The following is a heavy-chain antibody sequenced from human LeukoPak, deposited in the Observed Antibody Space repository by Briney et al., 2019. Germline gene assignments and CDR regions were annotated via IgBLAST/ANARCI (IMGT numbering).Heavy chain of an antibody. D-gene: IGHD6-19*01. V-gene: IGHV3-23*01. Sequence: PGGSLRLSCAASGFTFSSCAMSWVRQAPGKGLEWVSALGGSGASTYYADSVKGRFTISRDNSKNTLYLQMNSLRAEDTAVYYCAREPNPSSGWHFDYWGQGTLVTVSS. CDR2: LGGSGAST. CDR3: AREPNPSSGWHFDY. J-gene: IGHJ4*02. CDR1: GFTFSSCA.